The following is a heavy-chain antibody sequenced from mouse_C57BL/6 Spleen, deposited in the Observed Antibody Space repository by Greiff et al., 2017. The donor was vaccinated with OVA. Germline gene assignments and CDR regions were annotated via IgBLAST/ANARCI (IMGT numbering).Heavy chain of an antibody. CDR1: GYTFTSYW. Sequence: QVQLQQPGAELVKPGASVKLSCKASGYTFTSYWMHWVKQRPGQGLEWIGKIHPNSGSTNYNEKFKGKATLTVDKSSSTAYMQLSSLTSEDAVVYCGAIAAVVDCCAMDYWGQGTSVTVSS. J-gene: IGHJ4*01. CDR2: IHPNSGST. CDR3: AIAAVVDCCAMDY. D-gene: IGHD1-1*01. V-gene: IGHV1-64*01.